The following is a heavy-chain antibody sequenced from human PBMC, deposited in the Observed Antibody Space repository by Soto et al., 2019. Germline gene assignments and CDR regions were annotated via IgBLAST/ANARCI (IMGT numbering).Heavy chain of an antibody. D-gene: IGHD6-13*01. CDR1: GVTVCSYA. Sequence: HWGSPRICCAACGVTVCSYAMGGVRQAPGKGLEWVSAISGSGGSTYYADSVKGRFTISRDNAKNSLYLQMNSLRAEDTAVYYCARDQYSSSWYNYWGQGTLVTVSS. J-gene: IGHJ4*02. CDR2: ISGSGGST. V-gene: IGHV3-23*01. CDR3: ARDQYSSSWYNY.